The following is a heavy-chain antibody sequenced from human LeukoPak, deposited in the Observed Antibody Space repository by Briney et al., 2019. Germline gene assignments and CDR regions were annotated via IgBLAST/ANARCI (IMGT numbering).Heavy chain of an antibody. CDR2: IYSGGST. CDR3: AKDVSWELRAYYFDY. D-gene: IGHD1-26*01. J-gene: IGHJ4*02. V-gene: IGHV3-53*01. CDR1: GFTVSSNY. Sequence: GGSLRLSCAASGFTVSSNYMSWVRQAPGKGLEWVSVIYSGGSTYYADSVKGRFTISRDNSKSTLYLQMTSLRAEDTAVYYCAKDVSWELRAYYFDYWGQGTLVTVSS.